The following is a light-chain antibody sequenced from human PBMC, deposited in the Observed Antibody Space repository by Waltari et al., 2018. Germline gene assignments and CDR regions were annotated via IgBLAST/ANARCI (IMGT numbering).Light chain of an antibody. CDR3: GTWDSSLSALV. CDR1: ISNVGTHY. V-gene: IGLV1-51*01. J-gene: IGLJ2*01. CDR2: DND. Sequence: QSVLPQPPSVSAAPGQKVTISCSGSISNVGTHYVPWYQQVPGTAPKLLIYDNDKRYSGIPDRFSGSKSSTSATLGITGLQTGDEADYYCGTWDSSLSALVFGGGTKVTVL.